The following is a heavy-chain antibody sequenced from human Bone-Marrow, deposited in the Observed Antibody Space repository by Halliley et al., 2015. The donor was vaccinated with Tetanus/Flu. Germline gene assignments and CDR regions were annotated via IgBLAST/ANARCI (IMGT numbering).Heavy chain of an antibody. J-gene: IGHJ4*02. V-gene: IGHV3-15*07. CDR3: TPRGWTDTYFFHY. Sequence: VGLIKSRADGGASEYAAPVKGRFPISRDDFKNTLYLQMFNLRTEDTAMYYCTPRGWTDTYFFHYWGQGTLVTVSS. CDR2: IKSRADGGAS. D-gene: IGHD6-19*01.